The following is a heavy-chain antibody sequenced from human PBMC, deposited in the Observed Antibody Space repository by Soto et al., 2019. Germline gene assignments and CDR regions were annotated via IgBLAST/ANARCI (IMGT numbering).Heavy chain of an antibody. V-gene: IGHV3-21*01. D-gene: IGHD6-13*01. CDR3: ARTTPRIAAAGDPRPHLNPDY. CDR2: ISSSSSYI. J-gene: IGHJ4*02. CDR1: GLTFSSYS. Sequence: GGSLRLSCAASGLTFSSYSMNWVRQAPGKGLKWVSSISSSSSYIYYADSVKGRFTISRDNAKNSLYLQMNSLRAEDTDVYYCARTTPRIAAAGDPRPHLNPDYWGQGTLVTVSS.